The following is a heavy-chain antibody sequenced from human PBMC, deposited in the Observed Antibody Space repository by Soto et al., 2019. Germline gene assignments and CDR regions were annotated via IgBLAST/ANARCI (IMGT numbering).Heavy chain of an antibody. CDR2: IYHSGST. V-gene: IGHV4-30-2*01. D-gene: IGHD2-15*01. Sequence: SETLPLTCAASAGSISSGGYSWSWIRQPPGKGLEWIGYIYHSGSTYYNPSLKSRVTISVDRSKNQFSLKLSSVTAADTAVYYCASSTVVVIGGAFDIWGQGTMVTVS. J-gene: IGHJ3*02. CDR3: ASSTVVVIGGAFDI. CDR1: AGSISSGGYS.